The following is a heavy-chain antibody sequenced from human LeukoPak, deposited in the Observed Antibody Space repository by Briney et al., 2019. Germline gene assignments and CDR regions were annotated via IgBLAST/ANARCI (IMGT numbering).Heavy chain of an antibody. CDR3: ARRAVDDLDH. V-gene: IGHV1-2*02. D-gene: IGHD2-2*01. CDR2: INPNSGAT. J-gene: IGHJ4*02. Sequence: ASVKVSCKASGYTFTGHYMHWVRQAPGQGLEWMGWINPNSGATSYAQKFQGRVTMTRDTSISAAYVEVSGLTSDDTAVYYCARRAVDDLDHWGQGTLVTVSS. CDR1: GYTFTGHY.